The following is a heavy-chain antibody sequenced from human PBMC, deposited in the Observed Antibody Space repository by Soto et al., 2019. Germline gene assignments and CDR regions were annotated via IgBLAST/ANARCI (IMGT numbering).Heavy chain of an antibody. CDR2: IDPSDSYA. CDR3: ARAHYYDNTGTPPV. J-gene: IGHJ4*02. V-gene: IGHV5-10-1*01. Sequence: PGESLKISCKGSGYSFASYWISWVRQMPAKGLGWMGRIDPSDSYANYSPSFQGHVPFSADQSISTAYLQWSSLRASDTAMYYCARAHYYDNTGTPPVGGQGTLVTVSS. CDR1: GYSFASYW. D-gene: IGHD3-22*01.